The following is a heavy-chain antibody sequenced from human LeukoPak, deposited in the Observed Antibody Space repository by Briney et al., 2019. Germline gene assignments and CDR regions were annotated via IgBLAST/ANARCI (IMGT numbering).Heavy chain of an antibody. V-gene: IGHV3-9*01. CDR2: ISWNSGSI. CDR1: GFTFSSYA. CDR3: AKDLLPNNGPEFDY. J-gene: IGHJ4*02. Sequence: GGSLRLSCAASGFTFSSYAMSWVRQAPGKGLEWVSGISWNSGSIGYADSVKGRFTISRDNAKNSLYLQMNSLRAEDTALYYCAKDLLPNNGPEFDYWGQGTLVTVSS. D-gene: IGHD3-22*01.